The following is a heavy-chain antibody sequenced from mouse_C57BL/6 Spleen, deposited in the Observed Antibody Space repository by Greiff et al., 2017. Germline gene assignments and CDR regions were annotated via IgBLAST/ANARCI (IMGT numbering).Heavy chain of an antibody. Sequence: EVKLVESGPELVKPGASVKMSCKASGYTFTDYNMHWVKQSHGKSLEWIGYINPNNGGTSYNQKFKGKATLTVNKSSSTAYMELRSLTSEDSAVXYCASARYFDVWGTGTTVTVSS. CDR2: INPNNGGT. CDR3: ASARYFDV. J-gene: IGHJ1*03. V-gene: IGHV1-22*01. CDR1: GYTFTDYN.